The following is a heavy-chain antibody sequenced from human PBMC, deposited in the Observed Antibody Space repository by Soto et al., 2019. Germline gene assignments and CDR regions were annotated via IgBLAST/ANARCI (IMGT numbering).Heavy chain of an antibody. Sequence: QLQLQESGPGLVKPSETLSLTCSVSGDSINSDDYYWGWIRQPPGKGLEGTGSIYYRGNTYYNPSLKTRDTISLDKSKSQFSPKLNSVTAADSAVYFCARLEGLATISYYFDYWGQGTLVTVSS. D-gene: IGHD3-9*01. CDR2: IYYRGNT. V-gene: IGHV4-39*01. J-gene: IGHJ4*02. CDR3: ARLEGLATISYYFDY. CDR1: GDSINSDDYY.